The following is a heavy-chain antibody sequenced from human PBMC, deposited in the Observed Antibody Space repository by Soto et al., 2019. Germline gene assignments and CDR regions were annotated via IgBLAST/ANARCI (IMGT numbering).Heavy chain of an antibody. J-gene: IGHJ6*02. Sequence: QVQLQESGPGLVKPSGTLSLTCAVSGGSISSSNWWSWVRQPPGKGLEWIGEIYHSGSTNYNPSLKRRVTISVDKSKNQFSLKLSSVTAADTAVYYCASTTAAADASYYYYYGMDVWGQGTTVTVSS. CDR1: GGSISSSNW. CDR3: ASTTAAADASYYYYYGMDV. D-gene: IGHD6-13*01. V-gene: IGHV4-4*02. CDR2: IYHSGST.